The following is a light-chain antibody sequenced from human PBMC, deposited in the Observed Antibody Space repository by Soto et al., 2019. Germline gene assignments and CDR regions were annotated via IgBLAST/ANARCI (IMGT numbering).Light chain of an antibody. CDR2: AAS. CDR1: QSISTY. V-gene: IGKV1-39*01. Sequence: DIQMTQSPSSLSASVGDRVTITCRASQSISTYLNWYQQKLGKAPKLLISAASSLQGGVPSRFIGSGSGTDFTLTISSLQPEDFATYYCQQGSFTLTFGGGTKLEIK. J-gene: IGKJ4*01. CDR3: QQGSFTLT.